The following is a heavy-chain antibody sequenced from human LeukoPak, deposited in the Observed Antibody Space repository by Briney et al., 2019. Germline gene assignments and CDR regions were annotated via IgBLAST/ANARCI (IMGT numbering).Heavy chain of an antibody. D-gene: IGHD6-13*01. J-gene: IGHJ4*02. CDR1: GFTFDDYA. CDR3: AKDVRGSTSWYGLDY. Sequence: GGSLRLSCAASGFTFDDYAMHWVRQAPGKGLEWVSLISWDSGSTYYAGSVKGRFTISRDNSKNSLYLQMNSLRPEDTALYYCAKDVRGSTSWYGLDYWGQGTLVTVSS. CDR2: ISWDSGST. V-gene: IGHV3-43D*03.